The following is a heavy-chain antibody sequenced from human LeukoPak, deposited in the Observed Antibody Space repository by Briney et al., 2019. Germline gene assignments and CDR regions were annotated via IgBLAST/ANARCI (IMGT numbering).Heavy chain of an antibody. Sequence: GGSLGLSCAASGFTFSSYSMNWVRRAPGKGLEWVSSIGTSRSYIYYADSVKGRFTISRDNAKNSLYLQMNSLRAEDTAVYYCVAGGYQYTFDIWGQGTTVTVSS. CDR2: IGTSRSYI. J-gene: IGHJ3*02. CDR3: VAGGYQYTFDI. V-gene: IGHV3-21*01. CDR1: GFTFSSYS. D-gene: IGHD5-12*01.